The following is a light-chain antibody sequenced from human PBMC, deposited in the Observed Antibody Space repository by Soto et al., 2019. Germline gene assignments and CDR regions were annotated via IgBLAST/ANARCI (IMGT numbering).Light chain of an antibody. CDR3: RQSYSTPPT. CDR2: AAA. J-gene: IGKJ1*01. Sequence: DIQMTQSPSSLSASVGDRVTITCRASQSVGSYLTWYQQKPGKAPNLLIYAAATLQSGVPSRFSGSGSGTDFTLTISSLQPEDFATYYCRQSYSTPPTFGQGTKVEIK. CDR1: QSVGSY. V-gene: IGKV1-39*01.